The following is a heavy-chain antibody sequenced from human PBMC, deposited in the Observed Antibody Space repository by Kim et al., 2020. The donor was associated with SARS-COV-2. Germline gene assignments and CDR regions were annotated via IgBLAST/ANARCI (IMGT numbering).Heavy chain of an antibody. D-gene: IGHD3-3*01. CDR2: INHSGST. CDR3: ARGVDDFWSGYSWPPRKGLDV. V-gene: IGHV4-34*01. CDR1: GGSFSGYY. J-gene: IGHJ6*02. Sequence: SETLSLTCAVYGGSFSGYYWSWIRQPPGKGLEWIGEINHSGSTNYNPSLKSRVTISVDTSKNQFSLKLSSVTAADTAVYYCARGVDDFWSGYSWPPRKGLDVWGQGTTVTVSS.